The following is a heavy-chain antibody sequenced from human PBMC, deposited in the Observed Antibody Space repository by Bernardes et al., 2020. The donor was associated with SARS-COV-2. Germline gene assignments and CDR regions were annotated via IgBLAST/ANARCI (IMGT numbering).Heavy chain of an antibody. V-gene: IGHV7-4-1*02. Sequence: ASVKVSCKASGYTFTSYAMNWVRQAPGQGLEWMGWINTNTGNPTYAQGFTGRLVFSLDTSVSTASLQISSLKAEDTAVYYCARDLVVVAATHYYYYGMDVWGQGTTVTVSS. CDR3: ARDLVVVAATHYYYYGMDV. D-gene: IGHD2-15*01. CDR2: INTNTGNP. CDR1: GYTFTSYA. J-gene: IGHJ6*02.